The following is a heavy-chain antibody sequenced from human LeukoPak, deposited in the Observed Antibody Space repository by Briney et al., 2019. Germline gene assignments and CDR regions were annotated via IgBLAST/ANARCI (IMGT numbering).Heavy chain of an antibody. Sequence: ASVKVSCKASGYTFTNYGVSWVRQAPGQGLKWMAWISAYNGNTNYAQKLQGRVTMTTDTSTSTAYMELRSLRSDDTAVYYCARRQQLVEYYFDYWGQGTLVTVSS. D-gene: IGHD6-13*01. CDR3: ARRQQLVEYYFDY. CDR2: ISAYNGNT. J-gene: IGHJ4*02. V-gene: IGHV1-18*01. CDR1: GYTFTNYG.